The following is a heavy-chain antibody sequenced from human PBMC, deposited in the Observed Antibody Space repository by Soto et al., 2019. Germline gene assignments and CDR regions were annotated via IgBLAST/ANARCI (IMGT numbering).Heavy chain of an antibody. V-gene: IGHV4-39*01. CDR3: AARITMIVVVITQNFDY. D-gene: IGHD3-22*01. CDR1: GGSISSSSYY. Sequence: PSETLSLTCTVSGGSISSSSYYWGWIRQPPGKGLEWIGSIYYSGSTYYNPSLKSRVTISVDTSKNQFSLKLSSVTAADTAVYYCAARITMIVVVITQNFDYWGQGTLVTVS. CDR2: IYYSGST. J-gene: IGHJ4*02.